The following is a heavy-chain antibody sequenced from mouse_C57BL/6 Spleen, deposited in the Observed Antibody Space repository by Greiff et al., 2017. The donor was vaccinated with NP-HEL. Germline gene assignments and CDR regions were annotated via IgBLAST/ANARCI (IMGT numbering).Heavy chain of an antibody. V-gene: IGHV1-67*01. CDR1: GYTFTDYS. CDR2: ISTYNGDA. J-gene: IGHJ4*01. Sequence: QVQLQQSGPELVRPGASVKISCKGSGYTFTDYSMHWVKQSPAKGLEWIGVISTYNGDASYNEKFKDKATMTVDKSSSTAYMDLARLTSEDSAVYYCAREEGDWGQGTSVTVSS. CDR3: AREEGD.